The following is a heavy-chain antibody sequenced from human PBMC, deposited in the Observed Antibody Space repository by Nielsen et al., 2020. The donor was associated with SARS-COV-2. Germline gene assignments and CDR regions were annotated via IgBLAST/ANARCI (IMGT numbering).Heavy chain of an antibody. CDR1: GGTFSSYT. J-gene: IGHJ5*02. CDR2: IIPVFGVT. V-gene: IGHV1-69*02. CDR3: ASTEAFLFNWLDP. Sequence: SVKVSCKASGGTFSSYTINWLRQAPGQGLEWMGRIIPVFGVTNYAPKFQGRVTITADTSTSTVYMELSSLRSDDTAIYYCASTEAFLFNWLDPWGQGTLVTVSS. D-gene: IGHD3-3*02.